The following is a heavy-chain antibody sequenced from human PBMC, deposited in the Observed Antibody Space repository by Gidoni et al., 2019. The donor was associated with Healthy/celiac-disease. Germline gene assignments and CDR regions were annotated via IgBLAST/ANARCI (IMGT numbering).Heavy chain of an antibody. J-gene: IGHJ4*02. CDR1: GGSISSSSYY. CDR2: IYYSGST. Sequence: QLQLQESGTGLVKPSETLSLTCTVSGGSISSSSYYWGWIRQPPGKGLAWIGSIYYSGSTYYNPSLKSRVTISVDTSKNQFSLKLSSVTAADTAVYYCARLGSGRVWDYWGQGTLVTVSS. V-gene: IGHV4-39*01. D-gene: IGHD2-15*01. CDR3: ARLGSGRVWDY.